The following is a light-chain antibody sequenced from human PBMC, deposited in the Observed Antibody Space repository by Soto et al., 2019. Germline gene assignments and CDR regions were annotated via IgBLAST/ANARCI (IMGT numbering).Light chain of an antibody. V-gene: IGLV1-40*01. CDR2: GNS. Sequence: QFVLTQPPSVSWAPGQRVTISCTGSSSNIGAGYDVHWYQQLPGTAPKLLIYGNSNRPSGVPDRFSGSKSGTSASLAITGLQAEDEADYYCQSYDSSLSGYVYGTGTKVTVL. CDR3: QSYDSSLSGYV. CDR1: SSNIGAGYD. J-gene: IGLJ1*01.